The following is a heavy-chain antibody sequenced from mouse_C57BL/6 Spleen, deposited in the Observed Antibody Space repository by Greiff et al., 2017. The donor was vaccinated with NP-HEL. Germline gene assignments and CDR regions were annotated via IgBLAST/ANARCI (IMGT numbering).Heavy chain of an antibody. CDR1: GYTFTSYW. J-gene: IGHJ2*01. V-gene: IGHV1-50*01. D-gene: IGHD1-1*01. CDR3: ARSSVCSSYDY. Sequence: QVQLQQPGAELVKPGASVKLSCKASGYTFTSYWLQWVKQRPGQGLEWIGEIDPSDSYTNYNQKFKGKATLTVDTSSSTAYMQLSSLTSEDSAVYYCARSSVCSSYDYWGQGTTLTVSS. CDR2: IDPSDSYT.